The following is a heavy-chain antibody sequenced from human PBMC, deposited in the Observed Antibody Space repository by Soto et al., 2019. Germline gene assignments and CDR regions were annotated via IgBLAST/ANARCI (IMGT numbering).Heavy chain of an antibody. J-gene: IGHJ4*02. V-gene: IGHV3-30*18. Sequence: GGSLRLSCAASGFTFSSYGMHWVRQAPGKGLEWVAVISYDGSNKYYADSVKGRFTISRDNSKNTLYLQMNSLRAEDTAVYYCAKDVDTAMVTFVDYWGQGTLVTVSS. CDR2: ISYDGSNK. D-gene: IGHD5-18*01. CDR3: AKDVDTAMVTFVDY. CDR1: GFTFSSYG.